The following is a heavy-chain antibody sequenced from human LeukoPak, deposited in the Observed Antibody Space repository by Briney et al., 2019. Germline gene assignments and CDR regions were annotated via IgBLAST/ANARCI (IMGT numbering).Heavy chain of an antibody. J-gene: IGHJ5*02. Sequence: PGGSLRLSCAASGFSFGNHAMIWVRQAAGKGLEWVSSISSSSSYIYYADSVKGRFTISRDNAKNSLYLQMNSLRAKDTAVYYCAREMLAAVAAQSWGQGTLVTVSS. CDR1: GFSFGNHA. CDR2: ISSSSSYI. CDR3: AREMLAAVAAQS. V-gene: IGHV3-21*01. D-gene: IGHD6-19*01.